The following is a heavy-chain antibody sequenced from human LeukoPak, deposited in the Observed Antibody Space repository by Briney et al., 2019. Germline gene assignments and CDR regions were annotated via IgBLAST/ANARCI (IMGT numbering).Heavy chain of an antibody. CDR3: AREPDYGDYALDY. V-gene: IGHV3-48*01. Sequence: GGSLRLSCAASGFTFSGYSMNWVRQAPGKGLEWVSYISSSSNTIYYGDSVKGRFTISRDNAKNSLYLQMNSLRAEDTAVYYCAREPDYGDYALDYWGQGTLVTVSS. CDR2: ISSSSNTI. CDR1: GFTFSGYS. D-gene: IGHD4-17*01. J-gene: IGHJ4*02.